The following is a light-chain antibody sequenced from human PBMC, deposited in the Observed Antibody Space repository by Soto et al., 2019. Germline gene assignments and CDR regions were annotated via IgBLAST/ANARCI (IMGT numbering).Light chain of an antibody. CDR1: QNVSSY. CDR2: GAF. J-gene: IGKJ1*01. Sequence: IVLTQSPATLSLSPGERATLSCRASQNVSSYLAWYQQKPGQAPRLLIYGAFTRATGIPARFSGSASGTEFTLTISSLQSEDFAVYYCQQYNIWPRTFGQGTKVDIK. CDR3: QQYNIWPRT. V-gene: IGKV3-15*01.